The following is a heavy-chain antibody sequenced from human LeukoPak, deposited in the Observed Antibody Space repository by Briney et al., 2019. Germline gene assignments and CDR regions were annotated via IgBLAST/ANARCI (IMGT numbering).Heavy chain of an antibody. V-gene: IGHV4-59*01. J-gene: IGHJ4*02. CDR2: IYNSGST. D-gene: IGHD1-7*01. Sequence: SEALSLTCAVSGVSISIYYWSWIRQPPGKGLEWIGYIYNSGSTSYNPSLKSRATISADTSKNQFSLKLSSVTAADTAVYYCVRDRELNYWGQGTLVTVSS. CDR1: GVSISIYY. CDR3: VRDRELNY.